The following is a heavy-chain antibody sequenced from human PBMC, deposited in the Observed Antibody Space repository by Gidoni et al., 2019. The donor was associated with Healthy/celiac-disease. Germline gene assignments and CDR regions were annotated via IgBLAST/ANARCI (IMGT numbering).Heavy chain of an antibody. CDR2: ISSNGGST. Sequence: EVQLLESGGGLFQPGGSLRLSCSASAFPFSSYAMHWVRPAPGKGLEYVSAISSNGGSTYYADSVKGRFTISRDNSKNTLYLQMSSLRAEETAVYYCVKVEMATIWSPGNYYFDYWGQGTLVTVSS. CDR3: VKVEMATIWSPGNYYFDY. CDR1: AFPFSSYA. V-gene: IGHV3-64D*06. J-gene: IGHJ4*02. D-gene: IGHD5-12*01.